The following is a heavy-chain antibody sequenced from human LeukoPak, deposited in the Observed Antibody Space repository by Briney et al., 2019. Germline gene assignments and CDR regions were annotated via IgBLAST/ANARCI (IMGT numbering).Heavy chain of an antibody. CDR1: GYTFTSYG. CDR2: ISAYNGNT. D-gene: IGHD2-2*01. J-gene: IGHJ5*02. V-gene: IGHV1-18*01. Sequence: ASVKVSCKASGYTFTSYGISWVRQAPGQGLEWMGWISAYNGNTNYAQKLQGRVTMTTDTSTSTAYMELRSLRSEDTAVYYCARESGRYCSSTSCSENWFDPWGQGTLVTVSS. CDR3: ARESGRYCSSTSCSENWFDP.